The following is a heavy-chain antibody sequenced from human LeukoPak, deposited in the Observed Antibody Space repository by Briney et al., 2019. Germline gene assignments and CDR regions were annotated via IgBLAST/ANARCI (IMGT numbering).Heavy chain of an antibody. D-gene: IGHD1-26*01. J-gene: IGHJ3*02. V-gene: IGHV3-7*01. CDR1: GFTISSYW. CDR3: ARDIGFDI. Sequence: GGSLRLSCAASGFTISSYWMNWVRQAPGKGLEWVANIKQYGSEKKYVDSVKGRFTISRDNAKNSLYLQMNSLRAEDTAVYYCARDIGFDIWGQGTMVTVSS. CDR2: IKQYGSEK.